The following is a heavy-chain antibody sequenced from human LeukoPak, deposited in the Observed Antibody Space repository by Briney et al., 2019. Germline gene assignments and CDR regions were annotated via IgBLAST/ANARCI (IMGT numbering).Heavy chain of an antibody. J-gene: IGHJ4*02. D-gene: IGHD7-27*01. CDR3: AKDGGLWVSAHWGDS. CDR2: IRSSSSAM. CDR1: GFTFSTYT. V-gene: IGHV3-48*01. Sequence: GGSLSLSCAASGFTFSTYTMNWVRQAPGKGLEWVSYIRSSSSAMYYADSVKGRFTVSRDNSKNTLFLQMNSLRAEDTAVYYCAKDGGLWVSAHWGDSWGRGTLVTVSS.